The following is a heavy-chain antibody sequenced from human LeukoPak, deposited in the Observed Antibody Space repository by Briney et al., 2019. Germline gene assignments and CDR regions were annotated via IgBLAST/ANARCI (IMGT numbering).Heavy chain of an antibody. D-gene: IGHD2-21*02. Sequence: GGSLRLSCAASGFTFTDYSMNWVRQAPGKGLEWVANINEDGSYKYHADSVKGRLTISRDNAKNSLYLQMNSLRAEDTAVYYCARDATRGGDNDYWGQGTRVIVSS. J-gene: IGHJ4*02. CDR1: GFTFTDYS. CDR2: INEDGSYK. CDR3: ARDATRGGDNDY. V-gene: IGHV3-7*01.